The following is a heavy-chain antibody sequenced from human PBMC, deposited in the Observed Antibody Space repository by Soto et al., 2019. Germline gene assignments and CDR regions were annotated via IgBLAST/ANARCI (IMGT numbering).Heavy chain of an antibody. V-gene: IGHV3-48*02. D-gene: IGHD6-13*01. CDR3: ARGSSNWASYFDF. CDR2: ITSSGTTV. J-gene: IGHJ4*02. Sequence: EVHLVESGGGLVQPGGSLRLSCAASGFTFSSYSLNWVRQAPGKGLEWVSDITSSGTTVYYADSVRGRFTISRDNAKNSLYLQMNSLRDDDTAVYYCARGSSNWASYFDFWGQGTLVTVSS. CDR1: GFTFSSYS.